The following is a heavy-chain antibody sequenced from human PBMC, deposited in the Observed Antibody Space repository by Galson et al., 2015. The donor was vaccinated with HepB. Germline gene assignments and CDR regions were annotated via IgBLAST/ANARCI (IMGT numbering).Heavy chain of an antibody. CDR3: ALEYGDLHRGNWFDP. V-gene: IGHV1-18*04. CDR2: ISAYNGST. J-gene: IGHJ5*02. CDR1: GYTFTSYG. Sequence: SVKVSCKASGYTFTSYGISWVRQAPGQGLEWMGWISAYNGSTNYAQKLQGRVTMTTDTSTSTAYMELRSLRSDDTAVYYCALEYGDLHRGNWFDPWGQGTLVTVSS. D-gene: IGHD4-17*01.